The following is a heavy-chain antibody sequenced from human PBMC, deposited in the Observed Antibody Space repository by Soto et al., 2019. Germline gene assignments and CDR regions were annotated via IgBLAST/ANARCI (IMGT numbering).Heavy chain of an antibody. CDR1: GFTFSSYA. CDR3: ARDISYIAAAGTLEFYYYGMDV. J-gene: IGHJ6*02. Sequence: QVQLVESGGGVVQPGRSLRLSCAASGFTFSSYAMHWVRQAPGKGLEWVAVISYDGSNKYYADSVKGRFTISRDNSKNTLYLQMNSLRAEDTAVYYCARDISYIAAAGTLEFYYYGMDVWGQGTTVTVSS. CDR2: ISYDGSNK. D-gene: IGHD6-13*01. V-gene: IGHV3-30-3*01.